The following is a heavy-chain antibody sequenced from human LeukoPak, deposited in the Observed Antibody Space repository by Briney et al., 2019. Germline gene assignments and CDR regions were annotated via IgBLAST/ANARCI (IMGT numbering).Heavy chain of an antibody. CDR1: GGSISSHY. V-gene: IGHV4-59*11. J-gene: IGHJ4*02. Sequence: SETLSLTCTVSGGSISSHYWSWLRQPPGKGLEWLGYIYYSGSTNYNPSLKSRVTISVDTSKNQFSLKLSSVTAADTAVYYCARARPLVGYFDYWGQGTLVTVSS. D-gene: IGHD2-8*02. CDR3: ARARPLVGYFDY. CDR2: IYYSGST.